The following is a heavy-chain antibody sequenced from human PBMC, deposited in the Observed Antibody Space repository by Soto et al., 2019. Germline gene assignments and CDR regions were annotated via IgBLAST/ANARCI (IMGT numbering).Heavy chain of an antibody. Sequence: QVQLVQSGAEVKKPGSSVKVSCKASGGTFSSYAISWVRQAPGQGLEWMGGIIPIFGTANYAQKFQGRVTITADESTSTAYMELSSLRSEDTAVYYCVRGPGCGGDCYSTFDYWGQGTLVTVSS. CDR3: VRGPGCGGDCYSTFDY. J-gene: IGHJ4*02. CDR2: IIPIFGTA. D-gene: IGHD2-21*02. V-gene: IGHV1-69*01. CDR1: GGTFSSYA.